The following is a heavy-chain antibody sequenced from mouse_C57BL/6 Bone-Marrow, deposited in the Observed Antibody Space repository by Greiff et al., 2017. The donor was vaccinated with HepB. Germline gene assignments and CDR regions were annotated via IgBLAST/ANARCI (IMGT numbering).Heavy chain of an antibody. J-gene: IGHJ2*01. CDR2: IDPETGGT. CDR3: TRWGTGRNDYFDY. Sequence: LQESGAELVRPGASVTLSCKASGYTFTDYEMHWVKQTPVHGLEWIGAIDPETGGTAYNQKFKGKAILTADKSSSTAYMELRSLTSEDSAVYYCTRWGTGRNDYFDYWGQGTTLTVSS. V-gene: IGHV1-15*01. D-gene: IGHD4-1*01. CDR1: GYTFTDYE.